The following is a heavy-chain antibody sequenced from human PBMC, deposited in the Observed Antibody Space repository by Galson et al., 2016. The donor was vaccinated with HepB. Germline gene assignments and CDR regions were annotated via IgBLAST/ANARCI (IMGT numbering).Heavy chain of an antibody. CDR3: ATVIVVAGKYYYYYMDV. CDR2: IYSNEDT. D-gene: IGHD6-19*01. J-gene: IGHJ6*03. CDR1: GGSISRDYY. Sequence: ETLSLTCIVSGGSISRDYYWGWIRQPPGRGLEWIGSIYSNEDTYYNPSVKSRVTISVDTSKNQFSLRLNSVTAAGTGVYYCATVIVVAGKYYYYYMDVWGKGTTVTVSS. V-gene: IGHV4-39*01.